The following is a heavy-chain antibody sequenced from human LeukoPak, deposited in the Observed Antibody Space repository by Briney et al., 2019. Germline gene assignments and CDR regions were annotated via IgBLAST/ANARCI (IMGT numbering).Heavy chain of an antibody. J-gene: IGHJ4*02. CDR1: GFTFSGYW. V-gene: IGHV3-74*01. Sequence: GGSLGLSCAASGFTFSGYWMQWVRQAPGKGLVWVSRINSDGSSTSYADSVKGRFTISRDNAKNTLYLQMNSLRAEDTAVYYCAGEGYDSSGYYKTEYWGQGTLVTVSS. CDR3: AGEGYDSSGYYKTEY. D-gene: IGHD3-22*01. CDR2: INSDGSST.